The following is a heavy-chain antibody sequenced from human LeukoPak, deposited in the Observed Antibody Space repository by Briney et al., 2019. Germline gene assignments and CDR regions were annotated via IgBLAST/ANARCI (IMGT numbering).Heavy chain of an antibody. CDR1: GFTFSSYS. Sequence: GGSLRLSCAASGFTFSSYSMNWVRQAPGKGLEWVSSISSSSYIYYADSMKGRFTISRDNAKNSLYLQMNSLRAEDTAVYYCARGYSSSWFDCWGQGTLVTVSS. J-gene: IGHJ4*02. CDR3: ARGYSSSWFDC. V-gene: IGHV3-21*01. D-gene: IGHD6-13*01. CDR2: ISSSSYI.